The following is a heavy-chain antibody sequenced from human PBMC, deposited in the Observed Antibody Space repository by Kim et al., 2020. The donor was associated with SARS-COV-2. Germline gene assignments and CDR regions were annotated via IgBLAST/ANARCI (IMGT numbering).Heavy chain of an antibody. CDR3: ARDQTVFYDSSGHPGY. J-gene: IGHJ4*02. D-gene: IGHD3-22*01. Sequence: YYADSVKGRFTISRANAKNSLYLQMNSLRAEDTAVYYCARDQTVFYDSSGHPGYWGQGTLVTVSS. V-gene: IGHV3-11*01.